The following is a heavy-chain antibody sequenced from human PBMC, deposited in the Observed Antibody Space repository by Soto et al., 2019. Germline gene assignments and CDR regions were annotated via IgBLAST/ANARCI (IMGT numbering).Heavy chain of an antibody. CDR3: ARGAYGDYEDYFDY. Sequence: GGSLRLSCAASGFTVSSNYMSWVRQAPGKGLEWVSVIYSGGSTYYADSVKGRFTISRDNSKNTLYLQMNSLRAEDTAVYYCARGAYGDYEDYFDYRGQRTLVTVSS. CDR1: GFTVSSNY. D-gene: IGHD4-17*01. CDR2: IYSGGST. J-gene: IGHJ4*02. V-gene: IGHV3-66*01.